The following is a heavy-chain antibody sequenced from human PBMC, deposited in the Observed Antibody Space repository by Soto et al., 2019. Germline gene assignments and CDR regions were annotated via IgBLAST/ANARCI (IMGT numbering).Heavy chain of an antibody. Sequence: GDSVKVSCKASGYTFTDYYIHWVRLRQAPGQGLEWMGWINPNSGGTNYAQKFQDWVTMTRDTSISTAYLELSSLRSDDTAVYYCARPSPYYYYGMDVWGQGTTVTVSS. D-gene: IGHD2-2*01. CDR2: INPNSGGT. J-gene: IGHJ6*02. V-gene: IGHV1-2*04. CDR3: ARPSPYYYYGMDV. CDR1: GYTFTDYY.